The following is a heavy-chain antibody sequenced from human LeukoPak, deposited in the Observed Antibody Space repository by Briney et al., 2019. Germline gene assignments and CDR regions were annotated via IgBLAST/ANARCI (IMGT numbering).Heavy chain of an antibody. V-gene: IGHV3-23*01. CDR2: ISGSGGNT. CDR3: GKLGT. CDR1: GFTFSNYA. Sequence: GGSLRLSCAASGFTFSNYAMNWIRQAPGKGLEWVSAISGSGGNTYYANSLRGRFTISRDNSKNRLYLQMNSQRAEDTTVYYCGKLGTWGQGSLVTVSS. J-gene: IGHJ5*02.